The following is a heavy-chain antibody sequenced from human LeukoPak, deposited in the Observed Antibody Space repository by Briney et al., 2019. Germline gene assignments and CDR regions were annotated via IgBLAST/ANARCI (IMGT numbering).Heavy chain of an antibody. V-gene: IGHV4-34*01. CDR3: ARHYDFWSAYPNFFDY. J-gene: IGHJ4*02. Sequence: SETLSLTCAVYGGSFSGYYWSWIRQPPGKGLEWIGEINHSGSTNYNPSLKSRVTISVDTSKNQFSLKLSSVTAADTAVYYCARHYDFWSAYPNFFDYWGQGTLVTVSS. CDR2: INHSGST. D-gene: IGHD3-3*01. CDR1: GGSFSGYY.